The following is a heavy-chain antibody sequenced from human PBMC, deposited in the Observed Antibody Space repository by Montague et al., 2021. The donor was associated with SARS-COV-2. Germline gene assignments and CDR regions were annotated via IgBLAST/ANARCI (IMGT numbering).Heavy chain of an antibody. CDR1: GGSISSSNW. CDR2: IYYSGST. V-gene: IGHV4-4*02. Sequence: SETRSLTCAVSGGSISSSNWWSWVRHPPGKGLEWIGSIYYSGSTYYNPSLKSRVTISVDTSKNQFSLKLNSVTAADTAVYYCARGVQSFSMIVVVMTGGISSFDHWGQGTLITVSS. CDR3: ARGVQSFSMIVVVMTGGISSFDH. J-gene: IGHJ4*02. D-gene: IGHD3-22*01.